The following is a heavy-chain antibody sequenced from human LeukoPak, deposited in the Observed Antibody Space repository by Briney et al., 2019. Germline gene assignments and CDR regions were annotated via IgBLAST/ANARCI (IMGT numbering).Heavy chain of an antibody. J-gene: IGHJ4*02. Sequence: SETLSLTCAVYGGSFSGYYWSWIRQPPGKGLEWIGEINHSGSTNYNPSLKSRVTISVDTSKNQFSLKLSSVTAADTAVYYCARASSDLFDHWGQGTLVTVSS. CDR2: INHSGST. CDR1: GGSFSGYY. CDR3: ARASSDLFDH. V-gene: IGHV4-34*01. D-gene: IGHD6-6*01.